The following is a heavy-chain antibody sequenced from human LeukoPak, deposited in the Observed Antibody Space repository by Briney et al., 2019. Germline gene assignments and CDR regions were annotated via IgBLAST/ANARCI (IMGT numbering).Heavy chain of an antibody. V-gene: IGHV4-59*08. CDR2: IYYSGST. Sequence: SETLSLTCTVSGGSISSHYWSWIRLPPGKGLEWIGSIYYSGSTNYNPSLKSRVTISLDTSKNQFSLKLSSVTAADTAVYYCARRDYGSGSYPFDYWGRGILVTVSS. CDR3: ARRDYGSGSYPFDY. CDR1: GGSISSHY. J-gene: IGHJ4*02. D-gene: IGHD3-10*01.